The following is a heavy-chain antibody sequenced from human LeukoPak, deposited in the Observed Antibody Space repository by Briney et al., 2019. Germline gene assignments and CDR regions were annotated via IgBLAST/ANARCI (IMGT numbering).Heavy chain of an antibody. V-gene: IGHV3-30*18. Sequence: GGSLRLSCAASGFTFSTYGMHWVRQAPGKGLEWVAVISYDGSNKYYADSVKGRFTISRENSKNTLYLQMNSLRAEDTAVFYCAKDRHDYSNSFAYWGQGTLVTVSS. CDR3: AKDRHDYSNSFAY. D-gene: IGHD4-11*01. CDR2: ISYDGSNK. J-gene: IGHJ4*02. CDR1: GFTFSTYG.